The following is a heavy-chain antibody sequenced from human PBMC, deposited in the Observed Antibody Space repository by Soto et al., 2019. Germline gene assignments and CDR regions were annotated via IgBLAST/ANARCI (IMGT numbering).Heavy chain of an antibody. D-gene: IGHD2-2*01. V-gene: IGHV3-66*01. CDR2: IYIGGAT. CDR3: TRGFCNSSSCYANWFDP. Sequence: ESGGGLVRPGGSVRLSCAASGFAVGSNYMSWVRQAPGKGLEWVSLIYIGGATHYADSVKGRFTISRANSKNTLYLQMNSLRAEDTAVYHCTRGFCNSSSCYANWFDPWGQGTLVTVSS. J-gene: IGHJ5*02. CDR1: GFAVGSNY.